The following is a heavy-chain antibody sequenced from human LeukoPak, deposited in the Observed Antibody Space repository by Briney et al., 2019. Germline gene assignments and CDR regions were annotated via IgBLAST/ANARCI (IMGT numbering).Heavy chain of an antibody. D-gene: IGHD4-11*01. Sequence: GRSLRLSCAASGFPFSGYGMHWVRQAPGKGLEWVAVAYGDGSSQYYADSVKGRFSISKDISKNTLSLQMNSLRAEDTAVYSCATGGNFYYSHWGQGTLVTVSS. CDR2: AYGDGSSQ. CDR3: ATGGNFYYSH. CDR1: GFPFSGYG. V-gene: IGHV3-33*01. J-gene: IGHJ1*01.